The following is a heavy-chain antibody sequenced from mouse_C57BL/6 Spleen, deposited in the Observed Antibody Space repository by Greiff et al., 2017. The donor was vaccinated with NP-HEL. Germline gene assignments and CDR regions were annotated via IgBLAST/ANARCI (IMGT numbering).Heavy chain of an antibody. Sequence: EVKLMESGGDFVPPLFSLHLSFAASFFPFPLSPLSFFPPPPSPLLALFAPLSRFFTSPSYPDSVKGRFTISRDNAKNTLYLQMSSLKSEDTAMYYCARHVDYYGSSYGGFAYWGQGTLVTVSA. J-gene: IGHJ3*01. D-gene: IGHD1-1*01. CDR1: FFPFPLSP. CDR3: ARHVDYYGSSYGGFAY. V-gene: IGHV5-6*01. CDR2: LSRFFTSP.